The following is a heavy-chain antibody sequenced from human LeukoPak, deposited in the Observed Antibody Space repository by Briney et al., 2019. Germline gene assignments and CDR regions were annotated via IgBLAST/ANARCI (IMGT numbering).Heavy chain of an antibody. J-gene: IGHJ4*02. CDR3: ARRSGIAVAGAFDY. D-gene: IGHD6-19*01. CDR2: ISGSGGRT. CDR1: GFTFSSHG. Sequence: PGGSLRLSCAASGFTFSSHGMNWVRQAPGKGLEWVSGISGSGGRTYYADSVKGRFTISRDNSNHMLYLQMNSLRAEDTAVYYCARRSGIAVAGAFDYWGQGTLVTVSS. V-gene: IGHV3-23*01.